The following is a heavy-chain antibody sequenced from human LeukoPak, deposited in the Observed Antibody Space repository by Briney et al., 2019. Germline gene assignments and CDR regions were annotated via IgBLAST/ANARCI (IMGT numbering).Heavy chain of an antibody. V-gene: IGHV3-23*01. Sequence: ETLSLTCAVYGGSFSGYYWSWIRQAPGKGLEWVSAISGSGGSTYYADSVKGRFTISRDNSKNTLYLQMNSLRAEDTAVYYCAKTPGIQLWRTLFDYWGQGTLVTVSS. CDR1: GGSFSGYY. D-gene: IGHD5-18*01. CDR3: AKTPGIQLWRTLFDY. J-gene: IGHJ4*02. CDR2: ISGSGGST.